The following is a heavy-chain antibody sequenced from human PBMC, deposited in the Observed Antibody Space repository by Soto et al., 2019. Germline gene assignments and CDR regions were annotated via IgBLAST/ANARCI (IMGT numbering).Heavy chain of an antibody. CDR1: GYTFTSYG. D-gene: IGHD3-22*01. Sequence: ASVKVSCKASGYTFTSYGISWVRQAPGQGLEWMGWISAYNGNTNYAQKLQGRVTMTTDTSTSTAYMELRSLRSDDTAVYYCARDSPDYYYDSSGYFNYWGQGTLVTVSS. V-gene: IGHV1-18*01. CDR3: ARDSPDYYYDSSGYFNY. CDR2: ISAYNGNT. J-gene: IGHJ4*02.